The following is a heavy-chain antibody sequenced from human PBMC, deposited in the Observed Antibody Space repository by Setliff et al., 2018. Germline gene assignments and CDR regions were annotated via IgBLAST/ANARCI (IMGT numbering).Heavy chain of an antibody. Sequence: GGSLRLSCAASGFTFSSYWMTWVRQAPGKGLEWVANIKQDGSETYYVDSVKGRFTISRDNAKNSLYLQMNSLRAEDTALYYRARGTGTLDYWGQGTLVTVSS. V-gene: IGHV3-7*01. CDR3: ARGTGTLDY. D-gene: IGHD1-1*01. J-gene: IGHJ4*02. CDR1: GFTFSSYW. CDR2: IKQDGSET.